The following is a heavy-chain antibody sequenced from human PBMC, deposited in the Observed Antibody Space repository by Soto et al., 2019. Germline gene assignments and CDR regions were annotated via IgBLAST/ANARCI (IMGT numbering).Heavy chain of an antibody. Sequence: GASVKVSCKASGYTFTSYYMHWVRQAPGQGLEWMGIINASGGSTSYAQKFQGRVTMTRDTSTSTAYMELRSLRSDDTAVYYCARVHLGYCSSTSCYRNWFDPWGQGTLVTVSS. V-gene: IGHV1-46*01. J-gene: IGHJ5*02. CDR3: ARVHLGYCSSTSCYRNWFDP. D-gene: IGHD2-2*01. CDR1: GYTFTSYY. CDR2: INASGGST.